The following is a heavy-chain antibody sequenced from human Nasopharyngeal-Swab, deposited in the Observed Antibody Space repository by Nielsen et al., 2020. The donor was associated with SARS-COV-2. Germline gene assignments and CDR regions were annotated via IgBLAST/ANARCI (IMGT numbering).Heavy chain of an antibody. CDR2: INPSGGST. Sequence: ASVKVSCKASGYTFTSYYMHWVRQAPGQGLEWMGIINPSGGSTSYAQKFQGRVTMIRDTSTSTVYMELSSLRSEDTAVYYCAARSQRYSYGYAFDYWGQGTLVTVSS. D-gene: IGHD5-18*01. CDR1: GYTFTSYY. J-gene: IGHJ4*02. V-gene: IGHV1-46*01. CDR3: AARSQRYSYGYAFDY.